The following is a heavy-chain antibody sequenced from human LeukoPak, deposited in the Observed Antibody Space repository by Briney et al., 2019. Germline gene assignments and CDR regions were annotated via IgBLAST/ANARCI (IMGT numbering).Heavy chain of an antibody. J-gene: IGHJ3*02. CDR2: MNPNSGNT. Sequence: ASVKVSCKASGYTFTSYDINWVRQATGQGLEWMGWMNPNSGNTGYAQKFQGRVTMTRNTSISTAYMELSSLRSEDTAVYYCARVLGSSWRRYFDWTVSAFDIWGQGTMVTVSS. CDR1: GYTFTSYD. V-gene: IGHV1-8*01. CDR3: ARVLGSSWRRYFDWTVSAFDI. D-gene: IGHD3-9*01.